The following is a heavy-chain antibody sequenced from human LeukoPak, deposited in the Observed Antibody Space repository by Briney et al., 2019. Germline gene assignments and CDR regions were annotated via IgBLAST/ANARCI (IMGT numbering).Heavy chain of an antibody. V-gene: IGHV1-69*05. CDR1: GGTFSSYA. CDR3: ASGYYDFWSPRRDYYMDV. D-gene: IGHD3-3*01. J-gene: IGHJ6*03. Sequence: SVKVSCKASGGTFSSYAINWVRQAPGQGPEWMGGIIPIFGRANYAQKFQGRVTMTTDESTSTAYMELSSLRSEDTAVYYCASGYYDFWSPRRDYYMDVWGKGTTVTVSS. CDR2: IIPIFGRA.